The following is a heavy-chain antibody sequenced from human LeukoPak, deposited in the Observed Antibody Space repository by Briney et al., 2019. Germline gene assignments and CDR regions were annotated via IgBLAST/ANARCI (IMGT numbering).Heavy chain of an antibody. CDR3: AKDTVTSLYAFDI. Sequence: PGGSLRLSCAASGFTVSSNYMSWVRQAPGKGLEWVSVIYSGGSTYYADSVKGRFTISRDNSKNTLYLQMNSLRAEDTAVYYCAKDTVTSLYAFDIWGQGTMVTVSS. D-gene: IGHD4-17*01. CDR2: IYSGGST. J-gene: IGHJ3*02. CDR1: GFTVSSNY. V-gene: IGHV3-53*01.